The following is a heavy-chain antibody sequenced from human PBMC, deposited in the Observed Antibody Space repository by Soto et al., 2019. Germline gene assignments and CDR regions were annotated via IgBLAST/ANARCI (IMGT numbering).Heavy chain of an antibody. CDR1: GFTLSSYW. D-gene: IGHD5-12*01. CDR2: INIDGSST. CDR3: ARSRDGYNFVGDC. J-gene: IGHJ4*02. V-gene: IGHV3-74*01. Sequence: EVQLVESGGGLVQPGGSLRLSCAASGFTLSSYWMHWVRQAPGKGLVWVSRINIDGSSTSYADSVKGRFTISRDNATNTLYLQVNSLRAEDTAVYYCARSRDGYNFVGDCWGQGTLVTVSS.